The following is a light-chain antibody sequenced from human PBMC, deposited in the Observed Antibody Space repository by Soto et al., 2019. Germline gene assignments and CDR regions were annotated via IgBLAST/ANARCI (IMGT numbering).Light chain of an antibody. J-gene: IGKJ1*01. V-gene: IGKV3-15*01. CDR3: QQFNNWPQT. Sequence: EILMTQSPATLSVSPGERATLSCRASQSVRTNLAWYQQKPGQAPRLLIYDASTRPAGIPARFSGGGSGTEFTLTISSLQSEDFAVYYCQQFNNWPQTFGQGTKV. CDR2: DAS. CDR1: QSVRTN.